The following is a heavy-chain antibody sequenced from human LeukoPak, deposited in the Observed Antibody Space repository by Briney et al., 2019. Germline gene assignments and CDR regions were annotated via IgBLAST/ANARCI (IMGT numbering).Heavy chain of an antibody. J-gene: IGHJ4*02. CDR3: ARRDPRSGWSNFDY. V-gene: IGHV5-51*01. D-gene: IGHD6-19*01. Sequence: GESLKISCKASGYSFTSNWIGWVRQMPGKGLEWVGIIYPADSDTRYSPSFQGQVTISADKSTTTAYLQWSSLKASDTAIYYCARRDPRSGWSNFDYWGQGTLVTVYS. CDR1: GYSFTSNW. CDR2: IYPADSDT.